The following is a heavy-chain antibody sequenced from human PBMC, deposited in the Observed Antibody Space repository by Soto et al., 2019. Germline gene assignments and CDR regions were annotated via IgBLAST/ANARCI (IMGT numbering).Heavy chain of an antibody. D-gene: IGHD3-16*02. CDR2: INHSGST. CDR3: ARAKYDYIWGSYRPLVISNWFDP. CDR1: GGSFSGYY. Sequence: SETLSLTCAVYGGSFSGYYWSWIRQPPGKGLEWIGEINHSGSTNYNPSLKSRVTISVDTSKNQFSLKLSSVTAADTAVYYCARAKYDYIWGSYRPLVISNWFDPWSQGTLVTVSS. J-gene: IGHJ5*02. V-gene: IGHV4-34*01.